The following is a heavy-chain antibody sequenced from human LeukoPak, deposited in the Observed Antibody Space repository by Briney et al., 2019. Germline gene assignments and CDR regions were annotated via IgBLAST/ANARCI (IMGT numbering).Heavy chain of an antibody. V-gene: IGHV3-53*01. CDR2: IYSGGST. D-gene: IGHD5-18*01. J-gene: IGHJ4*02. CDR3: ARSHSYGILDY. CDR1: GFTVSSNY. Sequence: PGGSLRLSCAASGFTVSSNYMSWVRQAPGKGLEWVSVIYSGGSTYYADSVKGRSTISRDNSKNTLYLQMNSLRAEDTAVYYCARSHSYGILDYWGQGTLVTVSS.